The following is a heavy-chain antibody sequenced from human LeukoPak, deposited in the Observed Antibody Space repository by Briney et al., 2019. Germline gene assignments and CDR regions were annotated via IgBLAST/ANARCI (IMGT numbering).Heavy chain of an antibody. D-gene: IGHD6-13*01. V-gene: IGHV3-9*01. J-gene: IGHJ4*02. CDR3: AKDYGYSSSWYDY. CDR2: ISWNSASV. CDR1: GFTFDDYG. Sequence: GGSLRLPCEASGFTFDDYGMHWVRQAPGKGLEWVSTISWNSASVGYVDSVKGRFTISRDNAKKTLYLQMNSLRPEDTALYYCAKDYGYSSSWYDYWGQGTLVTVSS.